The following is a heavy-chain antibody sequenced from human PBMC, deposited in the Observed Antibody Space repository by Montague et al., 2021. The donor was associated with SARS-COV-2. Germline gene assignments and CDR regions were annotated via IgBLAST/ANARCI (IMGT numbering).Heavy chain of an antibody. V-gene: IGHV4-39*07. CDR2: VLYTGTH. D-gene: IGHD3-16*01. J-gene: IGHJ4*02. CDR3: VPGGDSAKAGDY. Sequence: SETLSLTCTVSGGSIANSHKYWGWVRQPPGKGLEWIGSVLYTGTHYDHPSLPARVTISLDTSKNQFSMKVYSVTAADTATFFCVPGGDSAKAGDYWGQGTLVTVSS. CDR1: GGSIANSHKY.